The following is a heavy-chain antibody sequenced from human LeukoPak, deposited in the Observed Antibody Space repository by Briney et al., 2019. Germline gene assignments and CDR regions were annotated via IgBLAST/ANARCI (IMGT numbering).Heavy chain of an antibody. CDR3: ARDPWFGESHFDY. D-gene: IGHD3-10*01. V-gene: IGHV1-69*10. Sequence: SVKVSCKASGGTFSSYAISWVGQTPGQGLEWMGGIIPIFGIANYAQKFQGRVTITADKSTSTAYMELSSLRSEDTAVYYCARDPWFGESHFDYWGQGTLVTVSS. J-gene: IGHJ4*02. CDR1: GGTFSSYA. CDR2: IIPIFGIA.